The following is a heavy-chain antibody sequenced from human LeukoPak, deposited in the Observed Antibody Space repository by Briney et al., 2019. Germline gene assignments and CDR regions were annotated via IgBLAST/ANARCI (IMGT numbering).Heavy chain of an antibody. Sequence: PSETLSLTCTVSGGSISTSNYYWGWIRQPPGKGLEWIGNIFYSGSTYYNPSLKSRVTISVDTSKNQFSLKLSSVTAADTAVYYCAREWYGSGSNALAKTHFDYWGQGTLVTVSS. D-gene: IGHD3-10*01. V-gene: IGHV4-39*07. J-gene: IGHJ4*02. CDR1: GGSISTSNYY. CDR3: AREWYGSGSNALAKTHFDY. CDR2: IFYSGST.